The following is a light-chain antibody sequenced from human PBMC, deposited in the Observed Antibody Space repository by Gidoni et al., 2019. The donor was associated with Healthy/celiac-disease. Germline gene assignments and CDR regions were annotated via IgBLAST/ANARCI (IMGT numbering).Light chain of an antibody. Sequence: QSALTQPASVSGSPGQSITISCTGTSSDVGGDNYVSWYQQHPGKAPNLMIYDVSNRPSGVSNRFSLQAEDEADYYCSSYTSSSRGVFGGGTKLTVL. CDR2: DVS. CDR1: SSDVGGDNY. V-gene: IGLV2-14*03. J-gene: IGLJ3*02. CDR3: SSYTSSSRGV.